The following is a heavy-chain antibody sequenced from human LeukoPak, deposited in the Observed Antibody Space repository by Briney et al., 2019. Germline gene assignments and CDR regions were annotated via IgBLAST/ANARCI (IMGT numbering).Heavy chain of an antibody. V-gene: IGHV4-30-4*08. J-gene: IGHJ3*02. CDR2: IYHNGDT. Sequence: SETLSLTCIVSGGSIYNGDFYWSWIRQPPGKGLEWIGYIYHNGDTYYNASLRSRVSISVDTSKNQFSLRLSSVTAADTAVYYCARAGVVPATINRAFDIWGQGSVVTVPS. D-gene: IGHD2-2*02. CDR3: ARAGVVPATINRAFDI. CDR1: GGSIYNGDFY.